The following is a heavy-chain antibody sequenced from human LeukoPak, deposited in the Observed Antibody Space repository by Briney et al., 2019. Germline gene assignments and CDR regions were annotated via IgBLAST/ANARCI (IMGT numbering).Heavy chain of an antibody. Sequence: RPSETLSLTCTVSGGSISSGSYYWSWIRQPAGKGLEWIGRIYTSGSTNYNPSLKSRVTISVDTSKNQFSLKLSPVTAADTAVYYCARGRLRYSSSDYYYYYMDVWGKGTTVTVSS. V-gene: IGHV4-61*02. CDR1: GGSISSGSYY. CDR2: IYTSGST. J-gene: IGHJ6*03. CDR3: ARGRLRYSSSDYYYYYMDV. D-gene: IGHD6-6*01.